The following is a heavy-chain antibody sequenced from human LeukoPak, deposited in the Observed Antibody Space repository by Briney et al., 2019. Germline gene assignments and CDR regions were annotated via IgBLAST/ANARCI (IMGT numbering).Heavy chain of an antibody. CDR1: GFSISNHY. V-gene: IGHV3-7*01. CDR2: IKQDGSLR. D-gene: IGHD1-26*01. Sequence: GGSLRLSCAASGFSISNHYMSWVRQAPGKGLEWVANIKQDGSLRYYVESVKGRFAVSRDNAKNSVYLQMNSLRAEDTAVYYCARWEARDTWVYDYWGQGTLVTVSS. J-gene: IGHJ4*02. CDR3: ARWEARDTWVYDY.